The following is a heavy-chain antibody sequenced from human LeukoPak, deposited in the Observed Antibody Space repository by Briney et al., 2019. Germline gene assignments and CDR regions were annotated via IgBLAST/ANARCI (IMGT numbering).Heavy chain of an antibody. D-gene: IGHD6-13*01. CDR1: GFTFSSYA. J-gene: IGHJ4*02. CDR2: ISYDGSNK. V-gene: IGHV3-30-3*01. Sequence: GGSLRLSCAASGFTFSSYAMHWVRQAPGKGLEWVAVISYDGSNKYYADSVKGRFTISRDNSKNTLYLQMNSLRAEDTAVYYCGRASSSWYYLLDYWGQGTLVTVSS. CDR3: GRASSSWYYLLDY.